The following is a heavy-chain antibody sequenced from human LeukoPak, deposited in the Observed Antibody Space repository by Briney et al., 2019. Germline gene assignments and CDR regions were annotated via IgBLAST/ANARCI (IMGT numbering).Heavy chain of an antibody. CDR2: ISGRDGSA. J-gene: IGHJ4*02. D-gene: IGHD2-15*01. Sequence: GGSLRLSCAASGFTFSSYAMSWVRQAPGKGLEWVSTISGRDGSAYYADSVKGRFTISRDNSKNTLYLQVNSLRAEDTAVYYCAESGLNRFDYWGQGTLVTVSS. CDR3: AESGLNRFDY. CDR1: GFTFSSYA. V-gene: IGHV3-23*01.